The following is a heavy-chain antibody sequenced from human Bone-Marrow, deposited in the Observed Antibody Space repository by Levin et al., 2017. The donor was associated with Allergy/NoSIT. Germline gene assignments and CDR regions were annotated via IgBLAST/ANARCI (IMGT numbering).Heavy chain of an antibody. D-gene: IGHD3-16*01. CDR1: GFTFDDYA. J-gene: IGHJ3*02. V-gene: IGHV3-9*01. Sequence: PGGSLRLSCAASGFTFDDYAMHWVRQAPGKGLEWVSGISWNSGSIGYADSVKGRFTISRDNAKNSLYLQMNSLRAEDTALYYCAKDSGSEGYDYIWGSGQERSAFDSWGQGTMVTVSS. CDR2: ISWNSGSI. CDR3: AKDSGSEGYDYIWGSGQERSAFDS.